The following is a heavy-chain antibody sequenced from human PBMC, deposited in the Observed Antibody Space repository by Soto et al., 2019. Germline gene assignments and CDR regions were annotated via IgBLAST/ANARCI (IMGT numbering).Heavy chain of an antibody. Sequence: PGGSLRLSCAASGFTFSSYAMSWVRQAPGKGLEWVSAISGSGGSTYYADSVKGRFTISRDNSKNTLYLQMNSLRAEDTAVYYCAGAQKIAGIAAADSWMAEVGGLEYYFDYWGQGTLVTVSS. CDR1: GFTFSSYA. J-gene: IGHJ4*02. CDR2: ISGSGGST. D-gene: IGHD6-13*01. CDR3: AGAQKIAGIAAADSWMAEVGGLEYYFDY. V-gene: IGHV3-23*01.